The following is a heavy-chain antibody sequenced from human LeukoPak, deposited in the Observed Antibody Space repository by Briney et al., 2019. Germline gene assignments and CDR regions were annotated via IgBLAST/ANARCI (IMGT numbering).Heavy chain of an antibody. CDR2: ISNDGSKK. J-gene: IGHJ4*02. CDR1: GFTFSSYG. V-gene: IGHV3-30*03. CDR3: ARDPITSWNYYFDY. D-gene: IGHD1-7*01. Sequence: HPGRSLRLSCAASGFTFSSYGMHWVRQAPGKGLEWVAVISNDGSKKYSADSVKGRFTISRDNSKNTLYLQMNSLRAEDTAVYYCARDPITSWNYYFDYWGQGTLVTVSS.